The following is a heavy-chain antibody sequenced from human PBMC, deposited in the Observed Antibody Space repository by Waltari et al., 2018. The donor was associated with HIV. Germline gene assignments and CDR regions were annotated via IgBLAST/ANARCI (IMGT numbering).Heavy chain of an antibody. Sequence: QVQLVESGGGVVQPGRSLRLSCAASGFTFSNFAMHWVRQAPGKGLEGVAVIWYDGDNKYYVDAVKGRFTISRDNSKNTLYLQMNSLRVEDTAVYYCARGGYYYDISGYYHYWGQGTLVTVSS. CDR2: IWYDGDNK. D-gene: IGHD3-22*01. V-gene: IGHV3-33*01. CDR3: ARGGYYYDISGYYHY. J-gene: IGHJ4*02. CDR1: GFTFSNFA.